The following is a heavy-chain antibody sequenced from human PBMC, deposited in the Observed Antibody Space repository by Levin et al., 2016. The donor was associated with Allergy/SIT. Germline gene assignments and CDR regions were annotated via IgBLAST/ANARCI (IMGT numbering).Heavy chain of an antibody. D-gene: IGHD3-22*01. Sequence: SVKVSCKASGGTFSSYAISWVRQAPGQGLEWMGGIIPIFGTANYAQKFQGRVTITADESTSTAYMELSSLRSEDTAVYYCASKAYYDSSGYLKPCDYWGQGTLVTVSS. CDR2: IIPIFGTA. CDR3: ASKAYYDSSGYLKPCDY. J-gene: IGHJ4*02. V-gene: IGHV1-69*13. CDR1: GGTFSSYA.